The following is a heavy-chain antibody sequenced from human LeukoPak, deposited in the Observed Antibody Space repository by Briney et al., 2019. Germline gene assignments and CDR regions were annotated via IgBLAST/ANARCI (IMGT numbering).Heavy chain of an antibody. CDR3: ARDFGDIVGASDY. D-gene: IGHD1-26*01. J-gene: IGHJ4*02. V-gene: IGHV1-2*02. CDR2: INPNSGGT. Sequence: GASVKVSCKASGYTFTDYYLHWVRQAPGEGLEWMGWINPNSGGTNYAQKFQGRVTMTTDTSTSTAYMELRSLRSDDTAVYSCARDFGDIVGASDYWGQGTLVTVSS. CDR1: GYTFTDYY.